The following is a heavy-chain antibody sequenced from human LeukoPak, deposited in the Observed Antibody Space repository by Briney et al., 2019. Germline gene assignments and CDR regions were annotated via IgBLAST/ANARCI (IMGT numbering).Heavy chain of an antibody. D-gene: IGHD3-10*01. CDR1: GGSFSGFY. CDR2: INHRGGT. V-gene: IGHV4-34*01. J-gene: IGHJ5*02. Sequence: RASETLSLTCAVYGGSFSGFYWSWLRQLPGKGLGWIGEINHRGGTNYNPSLKSRVTISIDTSKKQFSLKLNPVTAADTAVYYCARGGRGVPGAFDPWGQGALVTVSS. CDR3: ARGGRGVPGAFDP.